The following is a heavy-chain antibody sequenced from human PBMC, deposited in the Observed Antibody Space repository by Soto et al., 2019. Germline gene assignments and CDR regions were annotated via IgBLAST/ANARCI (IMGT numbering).Heavy chain of an antibody. Sequence: EVQLVESGGGLVQPGGSLRLSCAASGFTFSSYSMNWVRQATGKGREWVSYISSSSSTIYYADSVKGRFTISRDNAKNSLYLQMNSLRDEDTAVYYCARVGHGCSGGSCYYRPFDYWGQGTLVTGSS. CDR3: ARVGHGCSGGSCYYRPFDY. CDR1: GFTFSSYS. J-gene: IGHJ4*02. V-gene: IGHV3-48*02. D-gene: IGHD2-15*01. CDR2: ISSSSSTI.